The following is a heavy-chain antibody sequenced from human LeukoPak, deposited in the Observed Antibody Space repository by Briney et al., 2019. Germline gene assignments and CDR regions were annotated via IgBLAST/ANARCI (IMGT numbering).Heavy chain of an antibody. V-gene: IGHV3-21*06. D-gene: IGHD5-18*01. J-gene: IGHJ4*02. CDR1: GFTFNSYG. CDR2: ISSGSSYI. CDR3: AGVDTVMAYYFDL. Sequence: GGSLRLSCAASGFTFNSYGMHWVRQAPGKGLEWVSSISSGSSYIYADSVKGRFTISRDNAKNSLYLQMNSLRAEDTAVYYCAGVDTVMAYYFDLWGQGTLVTVSS.